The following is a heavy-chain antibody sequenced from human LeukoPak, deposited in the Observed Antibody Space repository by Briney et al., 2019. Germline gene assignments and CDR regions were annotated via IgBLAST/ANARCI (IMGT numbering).Heavy chain of an antibody. V-gene: IGHV4-39*01. CDR3: ARQGGDYGSEYFQH. Sequence: SETLSLTCTVSGGSISSSSYYWGWIRQPPRKGLEWVGSIYYSGSTYYNPSLKSRVTISVDTSKNQFSLKLSSVTAADKAVYYCARQGGDYGSEYFQHWGQGTLVTVSS. CDR1: GGSISSSSYY. J-gene: IGHJ1*01. D-gene: IGHD4-17*01. CDR2: IYYSGST.